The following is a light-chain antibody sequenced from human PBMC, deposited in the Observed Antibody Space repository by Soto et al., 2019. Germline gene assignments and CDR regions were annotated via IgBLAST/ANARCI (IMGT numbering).Light chain of an antibody. CDR3: QQCNNWPLT. Sequence: EIVLTQSPGTLSLSPGERATLSCRASQTVRSLLAWYQRKPGQAPRLLIYDASNRATGIPARFSGSGSGTDFTLTISSLEPEDFAVYYCQQCNNWPLTFGGGTKVEIK. CDR1: QTVRSL. CDR2: DAS. J-gene: IGKJ4*01. V-gene: IGKV3-11*01.